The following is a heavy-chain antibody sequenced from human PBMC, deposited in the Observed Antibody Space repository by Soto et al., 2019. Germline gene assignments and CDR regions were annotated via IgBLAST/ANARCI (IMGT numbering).Heavy chain of an antibody. D-gene: IGHD3-9*01. J-gene: IGHJ4*02. CDR1: GFTFGTYT. CDR3: TKDRHPDGIWTFDF. V-gene: IGHV3-23*01. Sequence: SLRLSCAASGFTFGTYTMNWVRQAPGKGLEWVSALGGGGDTHYAESVKGRFTISRDYSKNILLLQMNSLRDEDSAIYYCTKDRHPDGIWTFDFWGQGTLVTVSS. CDR2: LGGGGDT.